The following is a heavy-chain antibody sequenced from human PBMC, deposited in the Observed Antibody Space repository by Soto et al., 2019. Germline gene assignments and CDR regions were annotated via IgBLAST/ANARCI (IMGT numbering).Heavy chain of an antibody. V-gene: IGHV3-23*01. D-gene: IGHD3-10*01. CDR1: RFTFGSYT. Sequence: EVQLLESGGGLVQPGGSLRLSCTASRFTFGSYTMTWVRQAPGKGLEWVSSISPSGGGTYYADSVRGRFTISRDNSRHTLYLQMSGLRAEDTAIYYCAKTTAVDHLVHFDLWGRGTLVTVSP. CDR3: AKTTAVDHLVHFDL. CDR2: ISPSGGGT. J-gene: IGHJ2*01.